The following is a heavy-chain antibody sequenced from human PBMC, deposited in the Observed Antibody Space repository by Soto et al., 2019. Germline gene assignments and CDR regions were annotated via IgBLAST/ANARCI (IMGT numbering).Heavy chain of an antibody. V-gene: IGHV3-7*01. D-gene: IGHD3-22*01. CDR3: ARDAPEVIRFLFDY. CDR1: GFTFSSYW. Sequence: GGSLRLSCAASGFTFSSYWMSWVRQAPGKGLEWVANIKQDGSEKYYVDSVKGRFTISRDNAKNSLYLQMNSLRAEDTAVYYCARDAPEVIRFLFDYWGQGTLVTVSS. J-gene: IGHJ4*02. CDR2: IKQDGSEK.